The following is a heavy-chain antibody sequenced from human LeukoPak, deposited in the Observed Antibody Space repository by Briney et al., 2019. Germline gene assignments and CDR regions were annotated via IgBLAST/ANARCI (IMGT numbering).Heavy chain of an antibody. CDR2: ISGSGGST. J-gene: IGHJ6*03. CDR1: GFTFSSYA. D-gene: IGHD3-10*01. Sequence: GGPLRLSCAASGFTFSSYAMSWVRQAPGKGLEWVSGISGSGGSTNYEDSVKGRFTISRDNSKNTLYLQMNGLRAEDTAVYYCARHYGSGSYGSYYYYYMDVWAKGTTVTVSS. V-gene: IGHV3-23*01. CDR3: ARHYGSGSYGSYYYYYMDV.